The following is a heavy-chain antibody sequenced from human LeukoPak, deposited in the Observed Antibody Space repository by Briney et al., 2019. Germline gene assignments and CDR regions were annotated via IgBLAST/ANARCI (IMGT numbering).Heavy chain of an antibody. Sequence: PSETLSLTCTVSGASINSDTYYWGWIRQPPGKGLEWIGTHSHSGSAYYSPSLRSRITMSLDTSENQLSLKLTSVTAADTAVYYCARGLLSMIRGGSLLGRIDPWGQGTLVIVSS. CDR2: HSHSGSA. D-gene: IGHD3-10*01. V-gene: IGHV4-39*07. CDR3: ARGLLSMIRGGSLLGRIDP. J-gene: IGHJ5*02. CDR1: GASINSDTYY.